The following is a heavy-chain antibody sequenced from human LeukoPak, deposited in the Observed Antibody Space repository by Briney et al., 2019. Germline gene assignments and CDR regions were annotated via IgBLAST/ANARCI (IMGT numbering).Heavy chain of an antibody. CDR1: GFTVSSNY. D-gene: IGHD3-3*01. CDR2: ISSSSSTI. J-gene: IGHJ4*02. CDR3: ARVDFWSGYYPLDY. V-gene: IGHV3-48*01. Sequence: GGSLRLSCAASGFTVSSNYMSWVRQAPGKGLEWVSYISSSSSTIYYADSVKGRFTISRDNAKNSLYLQMNSLRAEDTAVYYCARVDFWSGYYPLDYWGQGTLVTVSS.